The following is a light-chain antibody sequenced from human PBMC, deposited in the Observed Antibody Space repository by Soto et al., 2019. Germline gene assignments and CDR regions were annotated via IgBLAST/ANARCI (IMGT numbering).Light chain of an antibody. CDR3: QQYISYPYT. CDR2: DAS. V-gene: IGKV1-5*01. CDR1: QTTNTW. J-gene: IGKJ2*01. Sequence: DIQMTQFPSTLSASVGDRVTITCRASQTTNTWLAWYQQKPGTAPKLLIYDASSLEGGVPSRFSASGSGTEFTLTISSLQPDDLAPYYCQQYISYPYTFGQGTKVDIK.